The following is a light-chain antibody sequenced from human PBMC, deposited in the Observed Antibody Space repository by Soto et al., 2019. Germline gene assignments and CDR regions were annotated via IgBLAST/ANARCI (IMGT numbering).Light chain of an antibody. CDR1: QSVNSIY. Sequence: EIVLTQSPGTRSLSPGERATLSCRASQSVNSIYLAWYQQKPGQAPRLLIYGASSRATGIPVRFSGSGSGTDFILTISSLEPEDFALYYCQQRNNWPITFGQGTRLEIK. J-gene: IGKJ5*01. CDR3: QQRNNWPIT. V-gene: IGKV3D-20*02. CDR2: GAS.